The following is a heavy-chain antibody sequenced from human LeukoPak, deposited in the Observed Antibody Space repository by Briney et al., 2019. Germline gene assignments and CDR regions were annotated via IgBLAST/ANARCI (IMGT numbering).Heavy chain of an antibody. CDR1: GYTFTSYY. Sequence: ASVKVSCKASGYTFTSYYMHWVRQAPGQGLEWMGIINPSGGSTSYAQKFQGRVTMTRDTSISTAYMELSRLRSDDTAVYYCARGLAAAGTRSFWFDPWGQGTLVTASS. V-gene: IGHV1-46*01. J-gene: IGHJ5*02. CDR3: ARGLAAAGTRSFWFDP. D-gene: IGHD6-13*01. CDR2: INPSGGST.